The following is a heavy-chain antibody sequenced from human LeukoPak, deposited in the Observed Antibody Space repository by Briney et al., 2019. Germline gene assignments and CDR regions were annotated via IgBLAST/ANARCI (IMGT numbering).Heavy chain of an antibody. Sequence: GGSLRLSCIASGFAFNSYEMNWVRHAPGKGLEWVSYISSSGSIKHYADSVKGRFTISRDNARNSLYLQMNSLRAEDTAVYYCARARYTSGWETLDYWGQGILVTVSS. J-gene: IGHJ4*02. CDR1: GFAFNSYE. V-gene: IGHV3-48*03. CDR2: ISSSGSIK. CDR3: ARARYTSGWETLDY. D-gene: IGHD6-19*01.